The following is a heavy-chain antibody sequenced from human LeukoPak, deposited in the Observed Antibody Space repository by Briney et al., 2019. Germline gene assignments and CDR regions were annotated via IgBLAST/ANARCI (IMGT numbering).Heavy chain of an antibody. J-gene: IGHJ3*02. CDR2: SYPGDSDT. V-gene: IGHV5-51*01. CDR3: ARRGNYYDSSGYYSGLAFDI. CDR1: GYSFTSYW. Sequence: GGSLKISCKGSGYSFTSYWIGWVRQMPGKGLEGMGISYPGDSDTRYSPSFQGQVTISADKSISTAYPQWSSLKASDTAMYYCARRGNYYDSSGYYSGLAFDIWGQGTMVTVSS. D-gene: IGHD3-22*01.